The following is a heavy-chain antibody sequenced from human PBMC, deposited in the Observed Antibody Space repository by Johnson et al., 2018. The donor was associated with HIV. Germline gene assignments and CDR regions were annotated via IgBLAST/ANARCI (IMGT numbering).Heavy chain of an antibody. V-gene: IGHV3-30*04. CDR3: AREMGWEDAFDL. J-gene: IGHJ3*01. D-gene: IGHD6-19*01. CDR2: ISYDGSNK. CDR1: GFTFSSYA. Sequence: SGGGVVQPGRSLRLSCAASGFTFSSYAMHWVRQAPGKGLEWVAVISYDGSNKYYADSVKGRFTISRDNAKNSLYLQMNSLRAEDTAVYYCAREMGWEDAFDLWGQGTMVTVSS.